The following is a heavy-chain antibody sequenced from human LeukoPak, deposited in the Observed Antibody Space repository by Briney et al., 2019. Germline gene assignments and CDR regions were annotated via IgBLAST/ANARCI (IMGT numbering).Heavy chain of an antibody. Sequence: GASVKVSCKASGYTFTSYAMHWVRQAPGQRLEWMGWINAGNGNTKYSQKFQGRVTITRDTSASTAYMELSSLRSEDTAVYYRARGYYGSGYVDYWGQGTLVTVSS. CDR2: INAGNGNT. CDR1: GYTFTSYA. CDR3: ARGYYGSGYVDY. V-gene: IGHV1-3*01. D-gene: IGHD3-10*01. J-gene: IGHJ4*02.